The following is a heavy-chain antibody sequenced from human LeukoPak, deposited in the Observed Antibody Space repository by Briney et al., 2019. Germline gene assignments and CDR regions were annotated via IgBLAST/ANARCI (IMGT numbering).Heavy chain of an antibody. J-gene: IGHJ4*02. Sequence: SETLSLTCTVSGGSISSYYWSWIRQPPGKGLEWIGSIYYSGSTYYNPSLKSRVTISVDTSKNQFSLKLSSVTAADTAVYYCAREKVSAVAGGGDYWGQGTLVTVSS. V-gene: IGHV4-59*12. CDR1: GGSISSYY. CDR2: IYYSGST. CDR3: AREKVSAVAGGGDY. D-gene: IGHD6-19*01.